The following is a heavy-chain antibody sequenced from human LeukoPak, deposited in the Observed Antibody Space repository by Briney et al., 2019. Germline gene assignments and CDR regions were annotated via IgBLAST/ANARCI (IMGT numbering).Heavy chain of an antibody. CDR1: GASVSSGLYY. CDR2: IDYSGST. Sequence: SETLSLTCTVSGASVSSGLYYWSWIRQPPGKGLEWIGRIDYSGSTDCNTSLRSRVTISVDTSKNQFSLKLNSVTAADTAVYFCARVGGSGWFDYWGQGTLVAASS. CDR3: ARVGGSGWFDY. D-gene: IGHD6-19*01. J-gene: IGHJ4*02. V-gene: IGHV4-61*01.